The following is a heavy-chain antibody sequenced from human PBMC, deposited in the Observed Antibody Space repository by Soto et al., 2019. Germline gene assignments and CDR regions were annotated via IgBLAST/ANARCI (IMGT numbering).Heavy chain of an antibody. J-gene: IGHJ4*02. D-gene: IGHD5-12*01. V-gene: IGHV3-30-3*01. CDR2: ISSDGNNK. Sequence: QVHLVESGGGVVRPGTSLRVSCSASEFSFNNYAVHWVRQAPGEGLEWVALISSDGNNKYYPDSVRGRFTISRDHSNNTLYLQMHSLRVDDTAVYYCATWTLPLSWNWLQSAAGKFDYWGQGTLVTVSS. CDR1: EFSFNNYA. CDR3: ATWTLPLSWNWLQSAAGKFDY.